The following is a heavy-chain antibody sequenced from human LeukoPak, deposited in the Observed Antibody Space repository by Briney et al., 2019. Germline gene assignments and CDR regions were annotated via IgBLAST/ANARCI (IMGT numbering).Heavy chain of an antibody. Sequence: ASVKVSCKASGYTFTSYGISWVRQAPGQGLEWMGWISAYNGNTNYAQKFQGRVTMTEDTSTDTAYMELSSLRSEDTAVYYCATAGELRGDNWFDPWGQGTLVTVSS. CDR1: GYTFTSYG. CDR2: ISAYNGNT. CDR3: ATAGELRGDNWFDP. V-gene: IGHV1-18*01. D-gene: IGHD1-26*01. J-gene: IGHJ5*02.